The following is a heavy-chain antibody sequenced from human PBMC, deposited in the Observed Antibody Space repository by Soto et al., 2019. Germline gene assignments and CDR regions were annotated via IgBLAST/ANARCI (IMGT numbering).Heavy chain of an antibody. J-gene: IGHJ4*02. CDR2: IYSGGST. CDR3: ARDPWAADY. D-gene: IGHD3-16*01. V-gene: IGHV3-66*01. CDR1: GFTVSTKY. Sequence: EVQLVESGGGLVQPGGSLRLSCAASGFTVSTKYMSWVRQAPGKGLEWVSVIYSGGSTFYADSVRGRFTISRDNSKNTVNLQIHILRAEDTAVYYCARDPWAADYWGQGTLVTVSS.